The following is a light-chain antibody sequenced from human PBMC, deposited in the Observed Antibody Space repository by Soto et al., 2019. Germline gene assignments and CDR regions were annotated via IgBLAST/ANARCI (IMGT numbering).Light chain of an antibody. CDR2: GAS. Sequence: EIVLTQSPGTLSLSPGERATLSCRASQSVTQNFLAWYQQRPGQSPRLLIYGASNRAAGIPDRFSGSGSGTDFSLTNSRLEPEDFAVYYCQQFVSSPLTFGGGTKVEIK. CDR3: QQFVSSPLT. J-gene: IGKJ4*01. V-gene: IGKV3-20*01. CDR1: QSVTQNF.